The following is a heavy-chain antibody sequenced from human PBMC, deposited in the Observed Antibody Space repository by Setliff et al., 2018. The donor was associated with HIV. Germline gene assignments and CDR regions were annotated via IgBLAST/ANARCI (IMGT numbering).Heavy chain of an antibody. CDR3: ARDGNNYYDSSGYSNWFDP. Sequence: PSETLSLTCTVSGGSISSSDYYWSWIRQPAGKGLEWIGRIYTSGSTNYNPSLKIRVTISIDTSKNQFSLKLSSVTAADTAVYYCARDGNNYYDSSGYSNWFDPWGQGTLVTVS. CDR2: IYTSGST. J-gene: IGHJ5*02. V-gene: IGHV4-61*02. D-gene: IGHD3-22*01. CDR1: GGSISSSDYY.